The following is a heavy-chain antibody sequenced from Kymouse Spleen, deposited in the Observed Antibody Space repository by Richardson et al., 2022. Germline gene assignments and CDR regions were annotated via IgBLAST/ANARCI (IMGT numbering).Heavy chain of an antibody. CDR3: AKALPPLRFLEWLSYFDY. Sequence: EVQLVESGGGLVQPGGSLRLSCAASGFTFSSYAMSWVRQAPGKGLEWVSAISGSGGSTYYADSVKGRFTISRDNSKNTLYLQMNSLRAEDTAVYYCAKALPPLRFLEWLSYFDYWGQGTLVTVSS. CDR2: ISGSGGST. V-gene: IGHV3-23*04. CDR1: GFTFSSYA. D-gene: IGHD3-3*01. J-gene: IGHJ4*02.